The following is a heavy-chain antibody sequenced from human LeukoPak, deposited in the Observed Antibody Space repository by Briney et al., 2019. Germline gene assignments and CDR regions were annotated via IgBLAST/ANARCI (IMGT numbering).Heavy chain of an antibody. Sequence: ASVKVSCKASGYTFTSYYMHWVRQAPGQGLEWMGIINPSGGSTSYAQMFQGRVTMTRDTSTSTVYMELSSLRSEDTAVYYCARNPEVYDSSGYLRYFDYWGQGTLVTVSS. CDR3: ARNPEVYDSSGYLRYFDY. V-gene: IGHV1-46*03. CDR1: GYTFTSYY. D-gene: IGHD3-22*01. CDR2: INPSGGST. J-gene: IGHJ4*02.